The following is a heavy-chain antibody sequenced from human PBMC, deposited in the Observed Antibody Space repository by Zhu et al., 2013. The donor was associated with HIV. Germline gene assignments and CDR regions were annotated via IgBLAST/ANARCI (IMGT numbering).Heavy chain of an antibody. Sequence: QVQLVQSGAEVKKPGASVKVSCKASGYTFTSYGISWVRQAPGQGLEWMGWMNPKSDNAGYAQKFQGRVTMTRNISISTAYMELNSLTSEDTAVYYCARGRWDSNGYYSYWGQGTLVTVSS. CDR1: GYTFTSYG. D-gene: IGHD3-22*01. J-gene: IGHJ4*02. CDR2: MNPKSDNA. CDR3: ARGRWDSNGYYSY. V-gene: IGHV1-8*02.